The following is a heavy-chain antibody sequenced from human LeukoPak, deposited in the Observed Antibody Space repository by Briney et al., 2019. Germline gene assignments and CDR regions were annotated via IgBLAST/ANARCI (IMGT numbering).Heavy chain of an antibody. J-gene: IGHJ4*02. Sequence: TETLSLTCAVYGGSFSGYYWSWIRQPPGKGLEWIGEINHSGSTNYNPSLKSRVTISVDTSKNQFSLRLSSVTAADTAVYYCARSPMVGAQAWFDYWGQGTLVTVSS. CDR2: INHSGST. CDR1: GGSFSGYY. CDR3: ARSPMVGAQAWFDY. D-gene: IGHD1-26*01. V-gene: IGHV4-34*01.